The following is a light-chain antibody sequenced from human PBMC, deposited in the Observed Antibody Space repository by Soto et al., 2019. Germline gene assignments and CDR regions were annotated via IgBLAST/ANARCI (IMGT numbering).Light chain of an antibody. CDR3: AAWEDSLNVVV. V-gene: IGLV1-44*01. J-gene: IGLJ2*01. CDR2: FSS. Sequence: QSVLTQSPSASGTPGQRFTISCSGSSSNIGGNTVNWYQQLPGTAPKLLIFFSSHRPSGVPDRFSGSKSGSSAYLASSWLKSEDEANYYCAAWEDSLNVVVFGGGTKVTVL. CDR1: SSNIGGNT.